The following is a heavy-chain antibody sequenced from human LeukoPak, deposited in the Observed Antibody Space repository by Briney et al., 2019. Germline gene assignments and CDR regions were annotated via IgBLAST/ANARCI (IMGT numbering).Heavy chain of an antibody. Sequence: GGSLRLFCAASGFTFSNYAMSWVRQAPGKGLEWVSSISGSGDSTYYADSVKGRFTISRDNFRNTLYLQMNTLSAEDTAVYYCAKGDYGDYGILAYWGQGTLVTVSS. CDR3: AKGDYGDYGILAY. CDR2: ISGSGDST. D-gene: IGHD4-17*01. V-gene: IGHV3-23*01. CDR1: GFTFSNYA. J-gene: IGHJ4*02.